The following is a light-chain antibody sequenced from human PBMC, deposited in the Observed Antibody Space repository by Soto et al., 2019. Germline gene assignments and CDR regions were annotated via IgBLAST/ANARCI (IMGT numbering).Light chain of an antibody. CDR3: QQRSNWPRLT. J-gene: IGKJ4*01. CDR1: QSVSSY. V-gene: IGKV3-11*01. CDR2: DAS. Sequence: EIVLPQSPATLSLSPGERATLSCRASQSVSSYLSWYQQKPGQAPRLLIHDASNRATGIPARFSGSGSGTDFSLTISSRVHDDFAVSYCQQRSNWPRLTFGGGTKVEIK.